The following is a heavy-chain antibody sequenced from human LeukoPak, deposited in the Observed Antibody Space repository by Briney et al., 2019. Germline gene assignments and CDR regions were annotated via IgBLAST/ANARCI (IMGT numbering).Heavy chain of an antibody. CDR3: ARDLGSGGSGFDY. J-gene: IGHJ4*02. D-gene: IGHD3-10*01. Sequence: GGSLRLSCVVSGFTFSSFEMNWVRQAPGRGLEWVSYISSSGSTLYYADPVKGRFSISRDNAKNSLYLQMDSLRAEDTAVYYCARDLGSGGSGFDYWGQGTLVTVSS. V-gene: IGHV3-48*03. CDR1: GFTFSSFE. CDR2: ISSSGSTL.